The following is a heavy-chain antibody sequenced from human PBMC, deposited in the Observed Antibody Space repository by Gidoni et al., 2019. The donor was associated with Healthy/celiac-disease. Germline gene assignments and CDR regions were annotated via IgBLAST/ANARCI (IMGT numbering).Heavy chain of an antibody. D-gene: IGHD3-3*01. CDR1: GFTFSSYA. CDR2: ISGSGGST. J-gene: IGHJ4*02. Sequence: EVQLLESGGGLVQRGGSLRLSCAASGFTFSSYAMSGVRQAQGKGLGGVSAISGSGGSTYYADSVKGRFTISRDNSKNTLYLQMNSLRAEDTAVYYCANPIQITIFGVVIRPTLNFDYWGQGTLVTVSS. CDR3: ANPIQITIFGVVIRPTLNFDY. V-gene: IGHV3-23*01.